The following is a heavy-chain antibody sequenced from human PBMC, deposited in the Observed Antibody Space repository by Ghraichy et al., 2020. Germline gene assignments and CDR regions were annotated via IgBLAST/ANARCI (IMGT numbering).Heavy chain of an antibody. CDR1: GYTFTSYG. D-gene: IGHD3-22*01. CDR3: ARDRRYYDSSGYEPKNNYFDY. J-gene: IGHJ4*02. V-gene: IGHV1-18*04. Sequence: ASVKVSCKASGYTFTSYGISWVRQAPGQGLEWMGWISAYNGNTNYAQKLQGRVTMTTDTSTSTAYMELRSLRSDDTAVYYCARDRRYYDSSGYEPKNNYFDYWGQGTLVTVSS. CDR2: ISAYNGNT.